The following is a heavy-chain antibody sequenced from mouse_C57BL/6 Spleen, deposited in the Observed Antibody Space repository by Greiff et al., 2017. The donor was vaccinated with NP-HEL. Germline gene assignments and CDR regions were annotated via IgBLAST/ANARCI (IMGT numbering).Heavy chain of an antibody. CDR1: GYTFTSYW. J-gene: IGHJ2*01. CDR2: IHPNSGST. D-gene: IGHD1-1*01. Sequence: VQLQQPGAELVKPGASVKLSCKASGYTFTSYWMHWVKQRPGQGLEWIGMIHPNSGSTNYNEKFKSKATLTVDKSSRTAYMQLSSLTSEDSAVYYCAKGITTVVAPFDYWGQGTTLTVSS. V-gene: IGHV1-64*01. CDR3: AKGITTVVAPFDY.